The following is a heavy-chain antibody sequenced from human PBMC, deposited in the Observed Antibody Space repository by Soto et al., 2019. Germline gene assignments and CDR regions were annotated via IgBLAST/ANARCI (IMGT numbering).Heavy chain of an antibody. CDR2: ITNTGDST. Sequence: EVQLLESGGDLVQPGGSLRLSCAASGFSFTTYAMTWVRQAPGKGLEWVSSITNTGDSTYYAESVKGRFTISRDNSKNTLYLQMSSLRAEDTAVFYCARGGPRDGYRDFDSWGQGTQVTVSS. D-gene: IGHD5-18*01. CDR1: GFSFTTYA. CDR3: ARGGPRDGYRDFDS. V-gene: IGHV3-23*01. J-gene: IGHJ4*02.